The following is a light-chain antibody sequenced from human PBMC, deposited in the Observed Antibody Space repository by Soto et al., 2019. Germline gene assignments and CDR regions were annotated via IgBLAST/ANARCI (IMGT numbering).Light chain of an antibody. CDR2: GAS. CDR3: QQYGSSST. V-gene: IGKV3-20*01. Sequence: EIVLTQSPGTLSLSPGGRATLSCRASQTVSSTYLAWYQQKPGQAPRLLIYGASNRATGIPDRFSGSGSGTDFTLTINGLEPEDFAAYYCQQYGSSSTFGQGTKLEIK. J-gene: IGKJ2*01. CDR1: QTVSSTY.